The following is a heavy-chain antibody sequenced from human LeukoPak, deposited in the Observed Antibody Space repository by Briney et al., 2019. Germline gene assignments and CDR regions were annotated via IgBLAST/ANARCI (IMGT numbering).Heavy chain of an antibody. CDR1: GFSFSSYS. CDR2: ISSSSSYI. D-gene: IGHD6-13*01. CDR3: ARDWPTIAAAGTISEYFQH. Sequence: PGGSLRLSCAASGFSFSSYSMNWVRQAPGKGLEWVSSISSSSSYIYYADSVKGRFTISRDNAKNSLYLQMNSLRAEDTAVYYCARDWPTIAAAGTISEYFQHWGQGTLVTVSS. V-gene: IGHV3-21*01. J-gene: IGHJ1*01.